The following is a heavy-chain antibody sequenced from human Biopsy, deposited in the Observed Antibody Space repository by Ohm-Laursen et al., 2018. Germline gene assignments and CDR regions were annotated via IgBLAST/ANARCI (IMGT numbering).Heavy chain of an antibody. Sequence: SETLSLTWAVYGESFNGYYWSWIRQTPGKGLEWIGEINHSGRTNYNLSLKSRVTISVDTSKNQFSLKVRSVTAADTAVYYCVRGVDYYDPYHYCALDVWGQGTTVTVSS. V-gene: IGHV4-34*01. J-gene: IGHJ6*02. CDR2: INHSGRT. CDR1: GESFNGYY. CDR3: VRGVDYYDPYHYCALDV. D-gene: IGHD3-22*01.